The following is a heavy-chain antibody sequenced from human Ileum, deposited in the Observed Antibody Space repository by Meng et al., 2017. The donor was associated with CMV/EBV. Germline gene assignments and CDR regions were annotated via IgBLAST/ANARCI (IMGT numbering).Heavy chain of an antibody. V-gene: IGHV4-39*07. CDR3: ARDLTSKWFYY. Sequence: QMQRQEPGPGLVKPAETLSLTCTASGDPISSGSHSWAWFRQPPGKRLEWIGSMYFSGIADYNPSLKSRVTISLHATQKQFSLRLTSVTAADSAVYFCARDLTSKWFYYWGQGTLVTVSS. D-gene: IGHD2-2*01. CDR1: GDPISSGSHS. J-gene: IGHJ4*02. CDR2: MYFSGIA.